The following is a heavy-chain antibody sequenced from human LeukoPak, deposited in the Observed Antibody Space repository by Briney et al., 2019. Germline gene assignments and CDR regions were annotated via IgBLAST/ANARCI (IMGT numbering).Heavy chain of an antibody. CDR3: ARGPGFSVVGMDY. V-gene: IGHV4-61*02. CDR1: GASVTNRSYY. Sequence: SETLSLTCTVAGASVTNRSYYWSWIRQPAGKGLEWIGRVQNRGSTSYSPSLKSRVTMSIDTSKNQFSLRLSSVTAADTAVYYCARGPGFSVVGMDYWGLGTLVTVSS. CDR2: VQNRGST. J-gene: IGHJ4*02. D-gene: IGHD6-19*01.